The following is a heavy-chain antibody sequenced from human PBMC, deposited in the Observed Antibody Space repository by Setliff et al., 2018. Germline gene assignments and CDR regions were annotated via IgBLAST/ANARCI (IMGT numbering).Heavy chain of an antibody. CDR3: ARTGTYRYFDY. V-gene: IGHV4-39*01. CDR1: GGSFNSGVYY. Sequence: PSETLSLTCTVSGGSFNSGVYYWGWIRQPPGKGLEWIGRTYHGGDTYYNASLKSRLTISVDTSKNQFSLKLRSVTAADTAVYHCARTGTYRYFDYWGQGALVTVSS. J-gene: IGHJ4*02. CDR2: TYHGGDT. D-gene: IGHD1-1*01.